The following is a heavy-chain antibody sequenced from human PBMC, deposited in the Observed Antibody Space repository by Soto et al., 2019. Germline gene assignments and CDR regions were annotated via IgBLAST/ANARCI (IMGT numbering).Heavy chain of an antibody. Sequence: GGSLRLSCAASGFTFSSYAMSWVRQAPGKGLEWVSSISGSGGSTYYADSVKGRFTISRDNSKNTLYLQMNSLRAEDTAVYYCAKDGRGELELHDLDVWGQGTTVTVSS. CDR2: ISGSGGST. D-gene: IGHD1-7*01. CDR3: AKDGRGELELHDLDV. CDR1: GFTFSSYA. J-gene: IGHJ6*02. V-gene: IGHV3-23*01.